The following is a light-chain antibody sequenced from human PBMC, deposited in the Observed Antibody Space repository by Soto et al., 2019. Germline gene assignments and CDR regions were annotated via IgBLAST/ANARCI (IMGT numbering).Light chain of an antibody. CDR2: DVT. V-gene: IGLV2-14*01. J-gene: IGLJ2*01. CDR3: SSYTSGSTLVI. Sequence: QSVLTQPASVSGSPGQSITISCTGTSSDVGGYNDVSWYQQHPGKAPKLMIFDVTNRPSGVSNRFSGSKSGNTASLTISGLQAEDEADYYCSSYTSGSTLVIFGGGTKVTVL. CDR1: SSDVGGYND.